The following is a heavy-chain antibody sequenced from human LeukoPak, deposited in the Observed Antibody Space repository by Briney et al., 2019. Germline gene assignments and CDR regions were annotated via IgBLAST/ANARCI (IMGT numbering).Heavy chain of an antibody. V-gene: IGHV3-23*01. CDR1: GFTFSTYA. D-gene: IGHD7-27*01. CDR3: SKYLRWGTSDLDY. Sequence: GGSLRLSCAASGFTFSTYAMSWVAQPPGKGLEWVSAISGSGGSTYYADSVKGRFTISRDNSKNTLYLQMNSLRAEYTAVYYCSKYLRWGTSDLDYWGQGDLLTVSS. CDR2: ISGSGGST. J-gene: IGHJ4*02.